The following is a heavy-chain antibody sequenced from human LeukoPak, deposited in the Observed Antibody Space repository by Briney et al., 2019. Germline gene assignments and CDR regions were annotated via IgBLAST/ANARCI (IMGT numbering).Heavy chain of an antibody. CDR2: IYSGGNT. V-gene: IGHV3-66*01. CDR3: ARLYDSSGYGAFDI. Sequence: GGSLRLSCAASGFTVSSNYMSWVRQALGKGLEWVSVIYSGGNTYYPDSVKGRFTISRDNSENTLYLQMNSLRAEDTAVYYCARLYDSSGYGAFDIWGQGTMVTVSS. CDR1: GFTVSSNY. D-gene: IGHD3-22*01. J-gene: IGHJ3*02.